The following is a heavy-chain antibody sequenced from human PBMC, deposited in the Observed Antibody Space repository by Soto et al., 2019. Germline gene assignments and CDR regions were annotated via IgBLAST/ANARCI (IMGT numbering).Heavy chain of an antibody. J-gene: IGHJ4*02. V-gene: IGHV3-23*01. D-gene: IGHD6-13*01. Sequence: GGSLRLSCAASGFTFSSYAMSWVRQAPGKGLEWVSAISGSGGSTYYADSVKGRFTISRDNSKNTLYLQMNSLRAEDTAVYYCAKDPGGYSSSWDDYWGQGTLVTVS. CDR3: AKDPGGYSSSWDDY. CDR2: ISGSGGST. CDR1: GFTFSSYA.